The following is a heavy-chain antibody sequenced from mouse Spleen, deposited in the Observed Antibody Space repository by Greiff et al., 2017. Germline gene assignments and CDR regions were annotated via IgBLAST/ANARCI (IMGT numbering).Heavy chain of an antibody. J-gene: IGHJ4*01. CDR1: GYSFTGYY. CDR2: INPSTGGT. V-gene: IGHV1-42*01. Sequence: VQLQQSGPELVKPGASVKISCKASGYSFTGYYMNWVKQSPEKSLEWIGEINPSTGGTTYNQKFKAKATLTVDKSSSTAYMQLKSLTSEDSAVYYCATKGEWDYAMDYWGQGTSVTVSS. CDR3: ATKGEWDYAMDY.